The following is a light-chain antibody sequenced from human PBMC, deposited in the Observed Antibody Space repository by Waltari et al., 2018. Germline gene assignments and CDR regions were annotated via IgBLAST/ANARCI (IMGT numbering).Light chain of an antibody. Sequence: QSALTQPASVSGSPGQSITISYTGTSSDVGGYNYVSWYQQHPGKAPKLMIYDVSNRPSGVSNRFSGSKSGNTASLTISGLQAEDEADYYCSSYTSSSTRLFGGGTKLTVL. CDR1: SSDVGGYNY. CDR3: SSYTSSSTRL. J-gene: IGLJ2*01. CDR2: DVS. V-gene: IGLV2-14*01.